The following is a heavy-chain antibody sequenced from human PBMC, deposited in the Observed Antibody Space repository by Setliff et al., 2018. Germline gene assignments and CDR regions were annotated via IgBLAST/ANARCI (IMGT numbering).Heavy chain of an antibody. Sequence: SETLSLTCAVYGGSFTGYYWNWVRQPPGEGLESIGEINHSGDTNYNPSLKSRVSISVDTSKNQLSLTLSSVTAADTAVYYCVREGYSEYFQDWGRGTLVTVSS. CDR3: VREGYSEYFQD. CDR1: GGSFTGYY. D-gene: IGHD1-1*01. CDR2: INHSGDT. V-gene: IGHV4-34*01. J-gene: IGHJ1*01.